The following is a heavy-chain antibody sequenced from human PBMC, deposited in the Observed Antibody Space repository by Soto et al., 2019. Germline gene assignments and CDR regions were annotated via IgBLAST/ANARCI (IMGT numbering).Heavy chain of an antibody. J-gene: IGHJ4*02. CDR1: GGSISSYY. CDR2: IYYSGST. Sequence: QVQPQESGPGLVKPSETLSLTCTVSGGSISSYYWSWIRQPPGKGLEWIGYIYYSGSTNYNPSLKSRVTISVDTSKNQFSLKLSSVTAADTAVYYCARIYGGSFDYWGQGTLVTVSS. V-gene: IGHV4-59*08. CDR3: ARIYGGSFDY. D-gene: IGHD2-15*01.